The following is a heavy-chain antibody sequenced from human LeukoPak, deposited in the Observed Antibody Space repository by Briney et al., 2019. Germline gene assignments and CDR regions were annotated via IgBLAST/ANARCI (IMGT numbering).Heavy chain of an antibody. CDR3: ARAGDGDAFDI. Sequence: SETLSLTCTVSGGSIRSSYYYWGWIRQPPGKGLEWIGSIYDSGSTYYNPSLKSRVTISVDRSKNQFSLKLSSVTAADTAVYYCARAGDGDAFDIWGQGTMVTVSS. J-gene: IGHJ3*02. V-gene: IGHV4-39*07. CDR2: IYDSGST. CDR1: GGSIRSSYYY. D-gene: IGHD7-27*01.